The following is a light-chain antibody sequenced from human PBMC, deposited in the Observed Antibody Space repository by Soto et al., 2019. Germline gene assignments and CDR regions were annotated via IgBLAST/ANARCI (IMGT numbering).Light chain of an antibody. Sequence: QSVLTQPPSASGTPGQRVIISCSGSSSHIGSNTVNWYQQLPGTAPKLLIYSNNQRPSGVPDRFSGSKSGTSASLAISGLQFGDGAYYNGAEWDPTVNGRYVLGTGTKVT. V-gene: IGLV1-44*01. CDR3: AEWDPTVNGRYV. J-gene: IGLJ1*01. CDR1: SSHIGSNT. CDR2: SNN.